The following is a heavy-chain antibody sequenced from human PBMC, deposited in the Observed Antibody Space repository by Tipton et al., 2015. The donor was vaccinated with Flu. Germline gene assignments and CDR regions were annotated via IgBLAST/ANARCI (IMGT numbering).Heavy chain of an antibody. V-gene: IGHV5-51*03. CDR1: GYNFASHW. CDR2: IYPGDSDT. Sequence: QLVQSGADLKKPGQSLRISCKVSGYNFASHWIGWVRQKPGKGLDWVGLIYPGDSDTIYSPSFQGQVTISVDKSITTAYLQWDSLEASDTATYYCTSEGSLWGQGTLVTVSP. CDR3: TSEGSL. J-gene: IGHJ1*01.